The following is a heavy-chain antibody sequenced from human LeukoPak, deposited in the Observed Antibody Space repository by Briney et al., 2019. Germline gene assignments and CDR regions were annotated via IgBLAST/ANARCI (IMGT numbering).Heavy chain of an antibody. CDR2: INPNSGGT. V-gene: IGHV1-2*02. J-gene: IGHJ4*02. Sequence: ASVKVSCKASGYTFTGYYMHWVRQAPGQGLEWMGWINPNSGGTNYAQKFQGRVTMTRDTSISTAYMELSGLRSDDTAVYFCARDFSSSWYGYWGQGTLVTVSS. CDR1: GYTFTGYY. CDR3: ARDFSSSWYGY. D-gene: IGHD6-13*01.